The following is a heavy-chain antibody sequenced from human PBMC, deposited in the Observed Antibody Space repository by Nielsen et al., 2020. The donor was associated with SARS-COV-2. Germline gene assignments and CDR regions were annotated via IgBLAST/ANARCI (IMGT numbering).Heavy chain of an antibody. CDR1: GFTFDDYA. Sequence: SLKISCAASGFTFDDYAMHWVRQAPGKGLEWVSGISWNSGSIAYADSVKGRFTISRDNAKNTLYLQMNSLRAEDTAVYYCARDVGGSYVLDNWGQGTLVTVSS. J-gene: IGHJ4*02. CDR2: ISWNSGSI. CDR3: ARDVGGSYVLDN. V-gene: IGHV3-9*01. D-gene: IGHD1-26*01.